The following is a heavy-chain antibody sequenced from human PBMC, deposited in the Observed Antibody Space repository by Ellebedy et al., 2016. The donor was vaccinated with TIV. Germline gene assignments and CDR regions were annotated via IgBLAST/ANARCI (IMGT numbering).Heavy chain of an antibody. V-gene: IGHV4-61*01. CDR2: ISYNGST. D-gene: IGHD2-2*01. CDR1: GGSINSGSISSYY. J-gene: IGHJ4*02. Sequence: MPSETLSLTCTVSGGSINSGSISSYYWSWIRQPPGKGLEWIGYISYNGSTNYNPSLKSRVTISVDTSKNQFSLKLTSVTAADTAVYYCARLEYQLPNPFEYWGRGTLVSVSS. CDR3: ARLEYQLPNPFEY.